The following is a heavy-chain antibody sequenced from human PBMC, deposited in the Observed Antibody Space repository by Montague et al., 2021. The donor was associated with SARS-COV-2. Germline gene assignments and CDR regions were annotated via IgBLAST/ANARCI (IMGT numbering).Heavy chain of an antibody. CDR1: GGSISSSSYY. J-gene: IGHJ6*02. CDR2: IYYSGST. V-gene: IGHV4-39*01. Sequence: SETLSLTCTVSGGSISSSSYYWGWIRQPPGKGLEWIGSIYYSGSTYYNPSLKSRVTISVDTSKNQFSLKLSSVTAADTAVYYCARQMTTVSYYYGMDVWGQGTPVTVSS. D-gene: IGHD4-17*01. CDR3: ARQMTTVSYYYGMDV.